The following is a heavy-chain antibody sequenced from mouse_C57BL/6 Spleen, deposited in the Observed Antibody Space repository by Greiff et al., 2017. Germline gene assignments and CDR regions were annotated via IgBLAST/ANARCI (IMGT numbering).Heavy chain of an antibody. J-gene: IGHJ4*01. D-gene: IGHD2-4*01. CDR1: GYTFTSYW. CDR2: INPSNGGT. V-gene: IGHV1-53*01. Sequence: QVQLQQPGTELVKPGASVKLSCKASGYTFTSYWMHWVEQRPGQGLEWIGNINPSNGGTNYNEKFKSKATLTVDKSSSTAYMQLSSLTSEDSAVYYCARGDDYDGYYYAMDYWGQGTSVTVSS. CDR3: ARGDDYDGYYYAMDY.